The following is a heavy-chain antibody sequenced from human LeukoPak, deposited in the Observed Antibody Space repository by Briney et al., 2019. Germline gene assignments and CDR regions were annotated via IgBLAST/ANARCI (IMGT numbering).Heavy chain of an antibody. CDR2: TYYRSKWYN. J-gene: IGHJ5*02. Sequence: SQTLSLTCAISGDSFSSNSAAWTWIRQSPSRGLEWLGRTYYRSKWYNDYAVSVKSRITINPDTSKNQFSLQLNSVTPEDTAVYYCARRISRIAAAGSWFDPWGQGTLVTVSS. CDR1: GDSFSSNSAA. D-gene: IGHD6-13*01. CDR3: ARRISRIAAAGSWFDP. V-gene: IGHV6-1*01.